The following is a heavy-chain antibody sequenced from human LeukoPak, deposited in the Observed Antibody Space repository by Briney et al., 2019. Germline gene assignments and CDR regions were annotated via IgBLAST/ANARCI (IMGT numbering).Heavy chain of an antibody. CDR3: ARGTISRFDY. V-gene: IGHV4-34*01. CDR1: GGSFSGYY. D-gene: IGHD3-3*01. Sequence: SETLSLTCAVYGGSFSGYYWSWIRQPPGKGLDWIGEINHIGSTNYNPSLKSRVTISVDTSKHQFSLKLSSVTAADTAVYYCARGTISRFDYWGRGTLVTVSS. J-gene: IGHJ4*02. CDR2: INHIGST.